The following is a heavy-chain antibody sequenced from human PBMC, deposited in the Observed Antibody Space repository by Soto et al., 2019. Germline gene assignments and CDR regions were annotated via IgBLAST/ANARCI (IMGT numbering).Heavy chain of an antibody. J-gene: IGHJ5*02. Sequence: ASVKVSCKAYGYTFTSYDINWVRQATGQGLEWMGWMNPNSGNTGYAQKFQGRVTMTRNTSISTAYMELNSQRSEDTAVYYSERRDWGYIEKTGSRSRFGPLGQGTLVTVSS. CDR1: GYTFTSYD. D-gene: IGHD3-10*01. CDR2: MNPNSGNT. CDR3: ERRDWGYIEKTGSRSRFGP. V-gene: IGHV1-8*01.